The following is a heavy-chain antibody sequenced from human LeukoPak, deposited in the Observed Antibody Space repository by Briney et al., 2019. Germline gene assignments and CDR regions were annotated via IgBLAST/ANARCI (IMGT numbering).Heavy chain of an antibody. V-gene: IGHV3-7*04. CDR1: GFPFSSYW. CDR2: IKQDGSKK. CDR3: TRVGYIDEGIDY. Sequence: EGSLRLSCVASGFPFSSYWMTWVRQAPGKGLEWVANIKQDGSKKSYVDSVKGRFTISRDNAKSSLYLQMNSLRAEDTAIYYCTRVGYIDEGIDYWGQGTLVTVSS. J-gene: IGHJ4*02. D-gene: IGHD5-24*01.